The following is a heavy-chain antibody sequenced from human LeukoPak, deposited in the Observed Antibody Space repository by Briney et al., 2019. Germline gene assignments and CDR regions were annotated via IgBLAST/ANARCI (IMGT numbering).Heavy chain of an antibody. CDR1: GFTFDDYA. J-gene: IGHJ4*02. V-gene: IGHV3-9*01. D-gene: IGHD6-13*01. Sequence: GGSLRLSCAASGFTFDDYAMHWVRQAPGKGLEWVLGISWNSGSIGYADSVKGRFTISRDNAKNSLYLQMNSLRAEDTALYYCAKGSRWQQLDYWGQGTLVTVSS. CDR2: ISWNSGSI. CDR3: AKGSRWQQLDY.